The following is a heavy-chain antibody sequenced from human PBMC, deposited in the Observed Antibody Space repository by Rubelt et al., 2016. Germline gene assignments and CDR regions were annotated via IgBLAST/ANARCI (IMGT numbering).Heavy chain of an antibody. CDR3: AKEIHYSYYGMDV. Sequence: EVQLVESGGGLVQPGGSLRLSCAASGFTFSSYWMHWVRQAPGKGLVWVSRIKSDGTETGYADSVKGRFTISRDNAKNTLSLLMNSLRAEDTAVYYCAKEIHYSYYGMDVWGQVTTVTVSS. CDR1: GFTFSSYW. J-gene: IGHJ6*02. V-gene: IGHV3-74*01. CDR2: IKSDGTET.